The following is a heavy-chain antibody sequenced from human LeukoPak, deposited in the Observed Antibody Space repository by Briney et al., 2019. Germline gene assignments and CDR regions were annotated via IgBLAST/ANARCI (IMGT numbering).Heavy chain of an antibody. D-gene: IGHD3-10*01. J-gene: IGHJ5*02. Sequence: SETLSLTCAVSGASVTSHHWAWIRQPAGKGLEWIGRIFTSGDTNYNPSLNSRVAISIDTSKNHFSLKLSSVTAADTAVYYCARGERRGSGILPFDPWGQGALVTVSS. CDR2: IFTSGDT. V-gene: IGHV4-4*07. CDR3: ARGERRGSGILPFDP. CDR1: GASVTSHH.